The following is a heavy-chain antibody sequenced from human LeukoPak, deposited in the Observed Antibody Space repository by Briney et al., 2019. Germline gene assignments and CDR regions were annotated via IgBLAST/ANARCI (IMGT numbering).Heavy chain of an antibody. CDR1: GVSMSSNNW. CDR3: ARDRGDGYNKYSYWYFDL. J-gene: IGHJ2*01. V-gene: IGHV4-4*02. D-gene: IGHD5-24*01. Sequence: SETLSLTCAVSGVSMSSNNWWSWVRQPPGKGLEWIGEIHESGSTNYNPSLKSRVTISVDKSKDQFSLKLSSVTAADTAVYYCARDRGDGYNKYSYWYFDLWGRGTLVTVSS. CDR2: IHESGST.